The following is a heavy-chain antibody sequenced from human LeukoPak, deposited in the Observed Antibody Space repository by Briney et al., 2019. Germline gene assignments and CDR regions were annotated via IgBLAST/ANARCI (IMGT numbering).Heavy chain of an antibody. CDR3: ARESRTVEMGTSIHGHWFDP. CDR1: GFSFSSYW. V-gene: IGHV4-4*07. D-gene: IGHD5-24*01. Sequence: GSLRLSCAAPGFSFSSYWMSWIRQPAGKGLEYIGRIYNSGITNYNPSLKSRVTISVDTSKNQFTLKLSSVTAADTAVYYCARESRTVEMGTSIHGHWFDPWGQGTLVTVSS. CDR2: IYNSGIT. J-gene: IGHJ5*02.